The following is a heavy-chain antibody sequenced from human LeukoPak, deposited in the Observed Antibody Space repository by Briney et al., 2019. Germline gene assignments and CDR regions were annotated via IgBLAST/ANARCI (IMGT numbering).Heavy chain of an antibody. CDR3: ASTRPVDYGSNGFDY. D-gene: IGHD3-10*01. CDR2: INPNSGGT. J-gene: IGHJ4*02. CDR1: GYTFTGYY. V-gene: IGHV1-2*02. Sequence: AASVKVSCKASGYTFTGYYMHWVRQAPGQGLEWMGWINPNSGGTNYAQKFQGRVTMTRDTSISTAYMELSRLRSDDTAMYYCASTRPVDYGSNGFDYWGQGTLVTVSS.